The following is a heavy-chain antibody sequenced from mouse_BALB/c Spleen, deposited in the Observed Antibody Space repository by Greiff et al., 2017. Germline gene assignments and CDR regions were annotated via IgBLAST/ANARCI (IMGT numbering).Heavy chain of an antibody. V-gene: IGHV5-6-5*01. Sequence: DVMLVESGGGLVKPGGSLKLSCAASGFTFSSYAMSWVRQTPEKRLEWVASISSGGSTYYPDSVKGRFTISRDNARNILYLQMSSLRSEDTAMYYCASASYGNYAMDYWGQGTSVTVSS. CDR1: GFTFSSYA. CDR3: ASASYGNYAMDY. CDR2: ISSGGST. D-gene: IGHD2-1*01. J-gene: IGHJ4*01.